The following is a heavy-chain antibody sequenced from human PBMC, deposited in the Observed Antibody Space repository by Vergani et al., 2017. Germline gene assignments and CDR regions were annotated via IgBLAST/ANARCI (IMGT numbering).Heavy chain of an antibody. CDR1: GGSFSGYY. Sequence: QVQLQQWGAGLLKPSETLSLTCAVYGGSFSGYYWSWIRQPPGKGLEWIGEINHSGSTNYNPSLKSRVTISVDTSKNQFSLKLSSVTAADTAVYYCARGRSMVXFDYWGQGTLVTVSS. J-gene: IGHJ4*02. CDR2: INHSGST. CDR3: ARGRSMVXFDY. V-gene: IGHV4-34*01. D-gene: IGHD5-18*01.